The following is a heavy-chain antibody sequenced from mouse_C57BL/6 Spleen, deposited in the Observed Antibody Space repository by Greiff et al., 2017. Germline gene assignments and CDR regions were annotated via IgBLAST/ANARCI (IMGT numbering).Heavy chain of an antibody. D-gene: IGHD2-4*01. CDR2: IYPGDGDT. Sequence: VQLQQSGPDLVKPGASVKISCKASGYAFSSSWMNWVKQRPGKGLEWFGRIYPGDGDTTYNGNFKGKATLTADKSSRTAYMQLSSLTSEDSAVYFCARSNDYDGYCFGFWGQGTTRTVSS. CDR1: GYAFSSSW. J-gene: IGHJ2*01. CDR3: ARSNDYDGYCFGF. V-gene: IGHV1-82*01.